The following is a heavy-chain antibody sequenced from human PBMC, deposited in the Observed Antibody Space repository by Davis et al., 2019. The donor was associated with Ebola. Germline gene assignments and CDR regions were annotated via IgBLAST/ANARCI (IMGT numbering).Heavy chain of an antibody. CDR2: INAGNGNT. CDR1: GYTFTSYA. V-gene: IGHV1-3*01. D-gene: IGHD3-22*01. J-gene: IGHJ4*02. CDR3: ARPHDSSGYPPMYY. Sequence: AASVKVSCKASGYTFTSYAMHWVRQAPGQRLEWMGWINAGNGNTKYSQKFQGRVTITRDTSASTAYMELSSPRSEDTAVYYCARPHDSSGYPPMYYWGQGTLVTVSS.